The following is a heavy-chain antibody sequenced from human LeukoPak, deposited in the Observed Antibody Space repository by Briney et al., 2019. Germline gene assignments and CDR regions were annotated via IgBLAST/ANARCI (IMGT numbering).Heavy chain of an antibody. CDR1: GFTFRDYS. V-gene: IGHV3-21*01. D-gene: IGHD2-15*01. CDR2: ISSSGSYI. Sequence: GGSLRLSCAASGFTFRDYSMNWVRQAPGKGLGWVSSISSSGSYIYYAVSVKGRFTISRDNAKNSLYLQMNSLRAEDTAVYYCARDTGYCSGGSCYSGNYWGQGTLVTVSS. J-gene: IGHJ4*02. CDR3: ARDTGYCSGGSCYSGNY.